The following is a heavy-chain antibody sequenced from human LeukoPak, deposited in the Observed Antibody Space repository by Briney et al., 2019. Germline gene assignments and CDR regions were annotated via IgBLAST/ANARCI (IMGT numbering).Heavy chain of an antibody. J-gene: IGHJ6*02. CDR2: IIPILGIA. CDR3: ARDRSTVREVGKGYYYGMDV. Sequence: AASVKVSCKASGGTFSSYAISWVRQAPGQGLEWMGRIIPILGIANYAQKFQGRVTITADKSTSTAYMELSSLRSEDTAVYYCARDRSTVREVGKGYYYGMDVWGQGTTVTVSS. CDR1: GGTFSSYA. D-gene: IGHD4-17*01. V-gene: IGHV1-69*04.